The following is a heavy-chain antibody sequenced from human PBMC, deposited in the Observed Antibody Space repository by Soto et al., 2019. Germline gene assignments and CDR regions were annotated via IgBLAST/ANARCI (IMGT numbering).Heavy chain of an antibody. V-gene: IGHV1-18*01. CDR2: ISAYNGNT. D-gene: IGHD3-16*02. Sequence: ASVKVSCTASGYTFTSNGISWVRQAPGQGLEWMGWISAYNGNTNYAQKLQGRVTMTTDTSTSTAYMELRSLRSDDTAVYYCARVEQYYDYVWGSYRSNWFDPWGQGTLVTVSS. CDR1: GYTFTSNG. CDR3: ARVEQYYDYVWGSYRSNWFDP. J-gene: IGHJ5*02.